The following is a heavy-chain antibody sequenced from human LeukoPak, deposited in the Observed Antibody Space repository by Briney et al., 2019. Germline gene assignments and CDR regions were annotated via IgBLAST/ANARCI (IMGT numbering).Heavy chain of an antibody. CDR3: ARETDSSGSFDY. V-gene: IGHV4-61*08. Sequence: PSETLSLTCAVSGGSISSGGYYWSWIRQPPGKGLEWIGYIYYSGSTNYNPSLKSRVTISVDTSKNQFSLKLSSVTAADTAVYYCARETDSSGSFDYWGQGTLVTVSS. CDR2: IYYSGST. CDR1: GGSISSGGYY. J-gene: IGHJ4*02. D-gene: IGHD3-22*01.